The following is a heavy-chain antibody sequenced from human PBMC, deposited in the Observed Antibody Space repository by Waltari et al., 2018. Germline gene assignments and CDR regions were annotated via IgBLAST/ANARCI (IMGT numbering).Heavy chain of an antibody. J-gene: IGHJ4*02. V-gene: IGHV1-69*04. CDR3: ARESCSGGSCYSY. CDR2: IIPILGIA. Sequence: QVQLVQSGAAVKKPGSSVQVSCKAAGGTFSSYAISWVRQAPGQGLEWMGGIIPILGIANYAQKFQGRVTITADESTSTAYMELSSLRSEDTAVYYCARESCSGGSCYSYWGQGTLVTVSS. D-gene: IGHD2-15*01. CDR1: GGTFSSYA.